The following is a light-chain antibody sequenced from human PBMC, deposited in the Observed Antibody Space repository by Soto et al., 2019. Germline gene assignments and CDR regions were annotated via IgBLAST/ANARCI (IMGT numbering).Light chain of an antibody. CDR2: AAS. CDR3: QKYSGAPFT. J-gene: IGKJ3*01. CDR1: QGISSY. V-gene: IGKV1-27*01. Sequence: DIQMTQSSSSLSASVGDRVTITCRASQGISSYLAWYQQKPGKVPKLLISAASTLQSGVPSRFSGGGSGTHFTLTISSLQPEDVATYYCQKYSGAPFTFGPGTKVDIK.